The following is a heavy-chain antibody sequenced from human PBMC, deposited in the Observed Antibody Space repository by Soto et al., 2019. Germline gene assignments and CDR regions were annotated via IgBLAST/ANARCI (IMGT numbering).Heavy chain of an antibody. CDR3: ARRYYGGNSQAFDI. D-gene: IGHD4-17*01. CDR1: GFTVSSHY. CDR2: IYRDGST. V-gene: IGHV3-66*01. J-gene: IGHJ3*02. Sequence: EVQLVGSGGGLVQPGGSLRLSCAASGFTVSSHYMSWVRQAPGKGLEWVSVIYRDGSTYYADSVMGRFTISRDNSKNTLFLQMNSLRAEDTAKYYCARRYYGGNSQAFDIWSQGTMVTVTS.